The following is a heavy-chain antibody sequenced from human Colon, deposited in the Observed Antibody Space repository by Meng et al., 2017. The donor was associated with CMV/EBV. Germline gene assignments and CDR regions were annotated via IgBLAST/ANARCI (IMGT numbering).Heavy chain of an antibody. J-gene: IGHJ4*02. CDR2: IRTDGSAT. D-gene: IGHD6-19*01. CDR1: DATLIQYY. CDR3: VRSSGWSLFDY. V-gene: IGHV1-2*02. Sequence: QLLRSAPGTQEPGATVKVSHKTADATLIQYYMHWVPQAPGQGLEWMGWIRTDGSATNYAQKFRGRVTMTRDAAVSTAYMELSGLTSDDTAVYFCVRSSGWSLFDYWGPGALVTVSS.